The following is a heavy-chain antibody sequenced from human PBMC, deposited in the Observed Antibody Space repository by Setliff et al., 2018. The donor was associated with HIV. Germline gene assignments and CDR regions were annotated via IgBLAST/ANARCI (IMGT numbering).Heavy chain of an antibody. V-gene: IGHV4-61*01. CDR2: IYYSGST. Sequence: PSETLSLTCTVSGGSVSSGSYYWSWIRQPPGKGLEWIGYIYYSGSTKHNPSLKSRVTISVDTSKNQFSLKLSSVTAADTAVYYCARYAYLHGYNWFDPWGHGTLVTVSS. J-gene: IGHJ5*02. CDR1: GGSVSSGSYY. CDR3: ARYAYLHGYNWFDP.